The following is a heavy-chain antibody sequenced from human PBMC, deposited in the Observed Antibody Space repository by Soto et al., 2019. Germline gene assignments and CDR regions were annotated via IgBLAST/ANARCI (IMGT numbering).Heavy chain of an antibody. CDR1: GYSISSGYY. J-gene: IGHJ4*02. CDR2: IYHSGST. D-gene: IGHD2-2*01. Sequence: PSETLSLTCAVSGYSISSGYYWGWIRQPPGKGLEWIGSIYHSGSTYYNPSLKSRVTISVDTSKNQFSLKLSSVTAADTAVYYCARAQDIVVVPAGPPYYFDYWGQGTLVTVS. V-gene: IGHV4-38-2*01. CDR3: ARAQDIVVVPAGPPYYFDY.